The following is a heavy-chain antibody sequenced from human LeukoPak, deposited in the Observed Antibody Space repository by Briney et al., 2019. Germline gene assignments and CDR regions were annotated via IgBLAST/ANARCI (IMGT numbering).Heavy chain of an antibody. CDR3: ASAPVPRYYYYYYGMDV. V-gene: IGHV1-24*01. J-gene: IGHJ6*02. D-gene: IGHD6-6*01. Sequence: ASVKVSCKVSGYTLTELSMHWVRQAPGKGLEWMGGFDPEDGETIYAQKFQGRVTMTEDTSTDTAYMELSSLRSEDAAVYYCASAPVPRYYYYYYGMDVWGQGTTVTVSS. CDR1: GYTLTELS. CDR2: FDPEDGET.